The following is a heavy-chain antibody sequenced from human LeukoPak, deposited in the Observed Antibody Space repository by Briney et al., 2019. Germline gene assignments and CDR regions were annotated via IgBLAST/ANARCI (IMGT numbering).Heavy chain of an antibody. CDR3: ARDRAPYYGDYEPVFDY. Sequence: GGSLRLSCAASGFTFNTYSMNWVRQAPGKGLEWVASIFSSSLYINYADSVKGRFTISRDNAKNSLYLQMNSLRAEDTAVYYCARDRAPYYGDYEPVFDYWGQGTLVTVSS. CDR1: GFTFNTYS. J-gene: IGHJ4*02. V-gene: IGHV3-21*01. CDR2: IFSSSLYI. D-gene: IGHD4-17*01.